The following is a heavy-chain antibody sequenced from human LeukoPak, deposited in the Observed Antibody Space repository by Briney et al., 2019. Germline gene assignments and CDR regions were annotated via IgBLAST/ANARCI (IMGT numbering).Heavy chain of an antibody. V-gene: IGHV1-46*01. CDR3: AREGGHDSSGYHFDY. Sequence: ASVTVSCKAPGYTFTSYYMHWVRQAPGQGLEWMGIINPSGGSTSYAQKFQGRVTMTRDTSTSTVYMELSSLRSEDTAVYYCAREGGHDSSGYHFDYWGQGTLVTVSS. J-gene: IGHJ4*02. CDR1: GYTFTSYY. D-gene: IGHD3-22*01. CDR2: INPSGGST.